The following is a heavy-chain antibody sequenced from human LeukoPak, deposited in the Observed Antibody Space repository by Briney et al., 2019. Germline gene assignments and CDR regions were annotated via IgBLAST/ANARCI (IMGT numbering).Heavy chain of an antibody. CDR1: GFTFSSYG. J-gene: IGHJ3*02. Sequence: PGGSLRLSCAASGFTFSSYGMHWVRQAPGKGLEWVAFIRYDGGDKYYADSVKGRFTISRDNSKNSLYLQMNSLRAEDTALYYCAKDIAPGDGFHAFDIWGQGTMVTVSS. D-gene: IGHD5-24*01. V-gene: IGHV3-30*02. CDR2: IRYDGGDK. CDR3: AKDIAPGDGFHAFDI.